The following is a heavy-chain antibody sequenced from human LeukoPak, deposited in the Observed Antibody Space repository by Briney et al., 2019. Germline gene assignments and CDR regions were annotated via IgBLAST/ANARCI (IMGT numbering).Heavy chain of an antibody. J-gene: IGHJ4*02. D-gene: IGHD4-11*01. CDR3: ARRYDYSNYGYFDY. Sequence: GGSLRLSCAASGFSFNNYGMSWIRQAPGKGLEWVSAISGSGGSTYYADSVKGRFTISRDNSKNTLYLQMNSLRGEDTAVYYCARRYDYSNYGYFDYWGQGSLVTVSS. CDR2: ISGSGGST. CDR1: GFSFNNYG. V-gene: IGHV3-23*01.